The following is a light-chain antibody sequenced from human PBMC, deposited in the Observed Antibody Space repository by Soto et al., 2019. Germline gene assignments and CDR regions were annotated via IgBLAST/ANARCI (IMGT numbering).Light chain of an antibody. CDR3: SSYTSSSTYV. Sequence: QSVLTQPASVSGSPGQPFTISCAGTRSDVGGYKYVSWYQQPPGKAAKLMIYEVSNRPSGVSNRFSGAKSGNTASLTISGLQAEDEADYYCSSYTSSSTYVFGTGTKVTVL. CDR1: RSDVGGYKY. V-gene: IGLV2-14*01. J-gene: IGLJ1*01. CDR2: EVS.